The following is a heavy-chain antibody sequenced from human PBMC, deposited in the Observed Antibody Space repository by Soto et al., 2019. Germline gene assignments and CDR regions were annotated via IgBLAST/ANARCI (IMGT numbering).Heavy chain of an antibody. V-gene: IGHV4-31*03. D-gene: IGHD3-3*01. CDR1: GGSISSGGYY. CDR2: IYYSGST. CDR3: ARAGNGITIFGVVITYFDY. Sequence: SETLSLTCTVSGGSISSGGYYWSWIRQHPGKGLEWIGYIYYSGSTYYNPSLKSRVTISVDTPKNQFSLKLSSVTAADTAVYYCARAGNGITIFGVVITYFDYWGQGTLVTVSS. J-gene: IGHJ4*02.